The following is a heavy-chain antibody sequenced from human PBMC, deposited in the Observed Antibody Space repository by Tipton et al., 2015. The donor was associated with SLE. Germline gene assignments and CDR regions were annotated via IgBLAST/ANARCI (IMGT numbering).Heavy chain of an antibody. CDR3: AKDLLPRSQRGNWYFDL. CDR2: VTWKSGSI. J-gene: IGHJ2*01. Sequence: SPRLSCAASGFTFEDYAMHWVRQGPGKGLEWVSGVTWKSGSIAYADSVKGRFTISRDNAKNSLYLQMNSLRAEDTALYYCAKDLLPRSQRGNWYFDLWGRGTLVTVSS. D-gene: IGHD3-22*01. CDR1: GFTFEDYA. V-gene: IGHV3-9*01.